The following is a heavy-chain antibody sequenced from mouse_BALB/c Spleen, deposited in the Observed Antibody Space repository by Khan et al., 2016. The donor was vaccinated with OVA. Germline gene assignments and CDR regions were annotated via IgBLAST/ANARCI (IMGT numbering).Heavy chain of an antibody. J-gene: IGHJ2*01. V-gene: IGHV3-2*02. CDR3: ARGNYYGYYFDY. D-gene: IGHD1-1*01. Sequence: VQLKESGPGLVKPSQSLSLTCTVTGYSITSGYALNWIRQFPGNKLEWMGYISYSGVTSYTPSLKSRISITRDTSKNQFFLQLNSVTTEDTATYCCARGNYYGYYFDYWGQGTTLTVSS. CDR1: GYSITSGYA. CDR2: ISYSGVT.